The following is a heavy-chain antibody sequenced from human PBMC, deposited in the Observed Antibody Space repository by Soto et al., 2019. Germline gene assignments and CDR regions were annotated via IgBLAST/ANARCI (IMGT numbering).Heavy chain of an antibody. V-gene: IGHV3-23*01. CDR2: ISGSGGST. CDR3: AKDLPASIKEWLVLRASDI. J-gene: IGHJ3*02. D-gene: IGHD6-19*01. CDR1: GFTFSSYA. Sequence: EVQLLESGGGLVQPGGSLRLSCAASGFTFSSYAMSWVRQAPGKGLEWVSAISGSGGSTYYADSVKGRFTISRDNSKNTLYLQTNSLRAEDTAVYYCAKDLPASIKEWLVLRASDIWGQGTMVTVSS.